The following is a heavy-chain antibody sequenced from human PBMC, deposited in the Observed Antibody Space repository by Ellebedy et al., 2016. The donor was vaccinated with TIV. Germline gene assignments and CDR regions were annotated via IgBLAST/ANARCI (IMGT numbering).Heavy chain of an antibody. D-gene: IGHD1-1*01. V-gene: IGHV3-7*04. J-gene: IGHJ3*01. Sequence: PGGSLRLSCAASGFTFTRYWMDWLRRDPGKGLEYVDHIKFDEIENYYADSVKGRFTISRDNARNSLYLQMNSLRVGDTAVYYGARDIVQLPYGDAFDFWGQGTTVTVSS. CDR2: IKFDEIEN. CDR3: ARDIVQLPYGDAFDF. CDR1: GFTFTRYW.